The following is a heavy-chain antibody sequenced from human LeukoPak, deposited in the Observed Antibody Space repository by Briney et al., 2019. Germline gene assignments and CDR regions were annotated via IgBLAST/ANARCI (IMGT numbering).Heavy chain of an antibody. D-gene: IGHD6-25*01. J-gene: IGHJ5*02. CDR2: IYHSGST. V-gene: IGHV4-4*02. CDR1: GDSISSSNW. CDR3: AREAAGQWFDP. Sequence: SETLSVTCAVSGDSISSSNWWSWVRQPPGKGLEWIGEIYHSGSTNYNPSLKSRVTMSLDKSKNQFSLNLTPVTAADTAVYYCAREAAGQWFDPWGQGTLVTVSS.